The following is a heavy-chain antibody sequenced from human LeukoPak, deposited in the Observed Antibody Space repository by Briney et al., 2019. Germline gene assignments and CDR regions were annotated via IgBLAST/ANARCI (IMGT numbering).Heavy chain of an antibody. CDR2: ISGSGGST. D-gene: IGHD4-11*01. CDR3: AKASRGCYPTTHFDY. J-gene: IGHJ4*02. Sequence: GGSLRLSCAASGFTFSSYAMSWVRQAPGKGLEWVSAISGSGGSTYYADSVEGRFTISRDNSKNTLYLQINSLRAEDTAVYYCAKASRGCYPTTHFDYWGQGTLVTVSS. CDR1: GFTFSSYA. V-gene: IGHV3-23*01.